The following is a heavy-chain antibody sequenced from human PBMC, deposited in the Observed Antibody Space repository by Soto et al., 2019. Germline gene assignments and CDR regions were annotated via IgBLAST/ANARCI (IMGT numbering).Heavy chain of an antibody. CDR3: ARLESPKNYVWGSYRPEFYFDH. J-gene: IGHJ4*02. Sequence: SETLSLTCSVSGGSITSGPYYWGWIRQPPGKGLEWVGSIYYSGTTYYSPSLKSRVTISVDGGAKNHFSLQLSSVTAADTAVYYCARLESPKNYVWGSYRPEFYFDHWGRGTLVTVSS. V-gene: IGHV4-39*02. CDR2: IYYSGTT. D-gene: IGHD3-16*02. CDR1: GGSITSGPYY.